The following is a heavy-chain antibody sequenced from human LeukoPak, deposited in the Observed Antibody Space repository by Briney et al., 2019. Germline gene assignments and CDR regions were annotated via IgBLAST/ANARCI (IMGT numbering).Heavy chain of an antibody. CDR2: IRFHGSNK. CDR3: AKEWVDTYYYMDV. CDR1: GFTFTSYG. D-gene: IGHD1-26*01. Sequence: GGSLRLSCAASGFTFTSYGMHWVSQAPGKGLEWVAFIRFHGSNKYSADSVKGRFTISRDNSKNTLYLQMSSLRAEDTAVYYCAKEWVDTYYYMDVWGKGTTVTVSS. J-gene: IGHJ6*03. V-gene: IGHV3-30*02.